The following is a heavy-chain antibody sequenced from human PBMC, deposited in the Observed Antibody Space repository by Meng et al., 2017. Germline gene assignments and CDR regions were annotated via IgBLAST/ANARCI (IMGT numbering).Heavy chain of an antibody. D-gene: IGHD3-22*01. CDR3: AEWVVMRPNAFDI. CDR2: INHSGST. V-gene: IGHV4-34*01. Sequence: SETLSLTCAVYGGSFSGYYWSWIRQPPGKGLERIGEINHSGSTNYNPSLKSRVTISVDTSKNQFSLKLSSVTAADTAVYYCAEWVVMRPNAFDIWGQGTMVTVSS. CDR1: GGSFSGYY. J-gene: IGHJ3*02.